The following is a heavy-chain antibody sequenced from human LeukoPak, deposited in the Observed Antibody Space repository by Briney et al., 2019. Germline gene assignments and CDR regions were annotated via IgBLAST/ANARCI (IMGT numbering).Heavy chain of an antibody. Sequence: GGSLRLSCAASGFTFSSYAMSWVRQAPGKGLEWVSAISGSGGSTYYADSVKGRVTISRDNSKNTLYPQMNSLRAEDTAIYYCAKDTERSGYYYSGGGNFDYWGREPWSPSPQ. CDR2: ISGSGGST. CDR1: GFTFSSYA. V-gene: IGHV3-23*01. D-gene: IGHD3-22*01. J-gene: IGHJ4*02. CDR3: AKDTERSGYYYSGGGNFDY.